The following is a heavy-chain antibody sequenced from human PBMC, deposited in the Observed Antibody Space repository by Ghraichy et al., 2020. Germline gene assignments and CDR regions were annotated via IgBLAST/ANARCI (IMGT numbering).Heavy chain of an antibody. D-gene: IGHD1-14*01. CDR3: ASPYRGRFDY. V-gene: IGHV3-7*01. CDR1: GFTFSNCW. CDR2: INEDGSVK. Sequence: GGSLRLSCAASGFTFSNCWMTWVRQAPGKGLEWVANINEDGSVKHYVESVRGRYIISRDNARNSLFLQMDSLRAEDTAVYYCASPYRGRFDYWGQGTLVTVSS. J-gene: IGHJ4*02.